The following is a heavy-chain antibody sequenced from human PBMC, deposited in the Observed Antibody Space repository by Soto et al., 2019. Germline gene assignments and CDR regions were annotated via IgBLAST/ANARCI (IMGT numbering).Heavy chain of an antibody. D-gene: IGHD2-15*01. CDR3: ASVVVAAPAYFNY. V-gene: IGHV4-38-2*01. J-gene: IGHJ4*02. Sequence: SETLSLTCAVSGYSISSGYYWGWIRQPPGKGLEWIGSIYHSGSTYYNPSLKSRVTISVDTSKNQFSLKLSSVTAADTAVYYCASVVVAAPAYFNYWGQGTLVTVS. CDR2: IYHSGST. CDR1: GYSISSGYY.